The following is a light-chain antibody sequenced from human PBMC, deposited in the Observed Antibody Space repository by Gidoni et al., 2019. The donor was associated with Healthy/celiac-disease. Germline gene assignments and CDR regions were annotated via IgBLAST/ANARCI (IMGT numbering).Light chain of an antibody. CDR3: QQRSNWPPRLT. Sequence: EIVFTQSPATLSLSPGERATLSCRASQSVSSYLAWYQQKPGQAPRLLIYDASNRATGIPARFSGSGSGTDFTLTISSLEPEDFAVYYCQQRSNWPPRLTFDPGTKVDIK. V-gene: IGKV3-11*01. CDR1: QSVSSY. J-gene: IGKJ3*01. CDR2: DAS.